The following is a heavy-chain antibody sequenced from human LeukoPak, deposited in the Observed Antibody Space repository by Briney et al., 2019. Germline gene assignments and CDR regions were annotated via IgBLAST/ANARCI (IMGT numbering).Heavy chain of an antibody. CDR2: TYYRSRWYN. V-gene: IGHV6-1*01. CDR1: GDSVSSNSAA. J-gene: IGHJ3*02. CDR3: AREVVDVAPNAFDI. D-gene: IGHD2-21*01. Sequence: SQTLSLTCAISGDSVSSNSAAWNWIRQSPSRGLEWLGRTYYRSRWYNDYAVSVKSRIIIIPDTSKNQSSLQLNSVTPEDTAVYYCAREVVDVAPNAFDIWGQGTMVTVSS.